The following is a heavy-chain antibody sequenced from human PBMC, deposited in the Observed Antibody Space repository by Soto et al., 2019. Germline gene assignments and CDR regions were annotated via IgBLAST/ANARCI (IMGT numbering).Heavy chain of an antibody. CDR3: ASAHDFWSGYQAPLYYYYGMDV. Sequence: SVKVSCKASGGTFSSYAISWVRQAPGQGLEWMGGIIPIFGTANYAQKFQGRVTITADESTSTAYMELSSLRSEDTAVYYCASAHDFWSGYQAPLYYYYGMDVWGQGTTGTVSS. D-gene: IGHD3-3*01. CDR2: IIPIFGTA. V-gene: IGHV1-69*13. J-gene: IGHJ6*02. CDR1: GGTFSSYA.